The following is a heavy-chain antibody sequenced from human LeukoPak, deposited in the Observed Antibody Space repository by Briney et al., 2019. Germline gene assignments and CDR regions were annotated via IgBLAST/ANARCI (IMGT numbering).Heavy chain of an antibody. CDR2: ISGSGGST. J-gene: IGHJ6*02. Sequence: GGSLRLSCAASGFTSSSYAMSWVRQAPGKGLEWVSAISGSGGSTYYADSVKGRFTISRDNSKNTLYLQMNSLRAEDTAVYYCAKDPRRYGSGRYGGAYYGMDVWGQGTTVTVSS. CDR3: AKDPRRYGSGRYGGAYYGMDV. D-gene: IGHD3-10*01. V-gene: IGHV3-23*01. CDR1: GFTSSSYA.